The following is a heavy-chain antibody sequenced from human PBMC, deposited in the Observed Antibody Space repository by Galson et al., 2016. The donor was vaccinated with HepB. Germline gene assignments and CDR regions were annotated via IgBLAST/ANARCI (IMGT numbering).Heavy chain of an antibody. V-gene: IGHV3-64D*06. J-gene: IGHJ4*02. CDR1: GFTFSSYA. CDR3: VKLLTSGHPVDS. D-gene: IGHD3-10*01. CDR2: ISSNGGST. Sequence: SLRLSCAASGFTFSSYAMHWVRQAPGKGLEDVSAISSNGGSTYYADSVKGRFTISRDNSKNTLYLQMSSLRVEDTAVFYCVKLLTSGHPVDSWGQGTLVTVSS.